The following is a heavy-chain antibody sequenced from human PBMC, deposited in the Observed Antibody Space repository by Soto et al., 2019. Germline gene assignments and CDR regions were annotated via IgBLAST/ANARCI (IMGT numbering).Heavy chain of an antibody. CDR1: GFTFSSYA. CDR2: ISGSGGST. CDR3: AKVRIVPAAMPTYYFDY. D-gene: IGHD2-2*01. V-gene: IGHV3-23*01. Sequence: GGSLRLSCAASGFTFSSYAMSWVRQAPGKGLEWVSAISGSGGSTYYADSVKGRFTISRDNSKNTLYLQMNSLRAEDTAVYYCAKVRIVPAAMPTYYFDYWGQGTLVTVYS. J-gene: IGHJ4*02.